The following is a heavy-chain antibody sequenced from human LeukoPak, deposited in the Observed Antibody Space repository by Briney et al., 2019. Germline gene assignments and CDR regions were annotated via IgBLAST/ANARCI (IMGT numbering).Heavy chain of an antibody. CDR3: ARLSGYSSGHYYSDY. D-gene: IGHD3-22*01. CDR2: MYLSGTT. J-gene: IGHJ4*02. Sequence: SETLSLTCTVSGDSINSLDLWSWVRQPPGKGLEWIGEMYLSGTTHSNPSVKSRVTISIDKSKNQFFLNLGSVTAADTAVYYCARLSGYSSGHYYSDYWGQGTLVTVSS. V-gene: IGHV4-4*02. CDR1: GDSINSLDL.